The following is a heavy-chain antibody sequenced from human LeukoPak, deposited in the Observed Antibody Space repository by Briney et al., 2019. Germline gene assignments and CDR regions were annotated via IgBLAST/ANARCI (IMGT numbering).Heavy chain of an antibody. D-gene: IGHD4-17*01. CDR3: ARGGIYGDYAY. CDR2: INPHSGGT. CDR1: GYIFTGYY. Sequence: ASVKVFCKASGYIFTGYYIHWVRQAPGQGLEWMGWINPHSGGTNYAQKFQGRVTMTRDTSISTAYMELSRLRSDDTAVYYCARGGIYGDYAYWGQGTLVTVSS. J-gene: IGHJ4*02. V-gene: IGHV1-2*02.